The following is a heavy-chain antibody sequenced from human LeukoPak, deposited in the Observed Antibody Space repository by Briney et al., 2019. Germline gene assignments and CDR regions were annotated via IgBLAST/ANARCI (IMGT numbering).Heavy chain of an antibody. V-gene: IGHV4-59*08. J-gene: IGHJ4*02. CDR3: ARRRGDFWSDYYAFDY. CDR1: GGSISNSY. Sequence: KPSETLSLTCTVSGGSISNSYWSWIRQPSGKGLEWIGYIYYSGSTDYNPSLTSRVTISLDTSKNQFSLKLSSVTAADTAVYYCARRRGDFWSDYYAFDYWGQGTLVTISS. D-gene: IGHD3-3*01. CDR2: IYYSGST.